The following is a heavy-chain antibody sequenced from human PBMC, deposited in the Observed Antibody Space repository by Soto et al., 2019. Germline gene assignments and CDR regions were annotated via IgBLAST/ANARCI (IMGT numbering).Heavy chain of an antibody. J-gene: IGHJ3*02. CDR3: ARGRGAYYFDSSGLGDAFDI. D-gene: IGHD3-22*01. V-gene: IGHV3-33*01. Sequence: GGSLRLSCAASGFTFSNYGMYWVRQAPGKGLEWVAVIWYDGTTKYYADSVKGRFTISRDNSKNTLYLQMNSLRAEDTAVYYCARGRGAYYFDSSGLGDAFDIWGQGTMVTVSS. CDR2: IWYDGTTK. CDR1: GFTFSNYG.